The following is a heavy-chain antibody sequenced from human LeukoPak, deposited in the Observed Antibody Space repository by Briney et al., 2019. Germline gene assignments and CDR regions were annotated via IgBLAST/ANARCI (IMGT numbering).Heavy chain of an antibody. CDR1: GVTVSSNY. CDR3: ARYYYDSSGYYSDY. CDR2: IYSGGST. V-gene: IGHV3-53*01. Sequence: GGSLRLSCAASGVTVSSNYMSWVRQAPGKGLEWVSVIYSGGSTYYADSVKGRFTISRDNSKNTLYLQMNSLRAEDTAVYYCARYYYDSSGYYSDYWGQGTLVTVSS. D-gene: IGHD3-22*01. J-gene: IGHJ4*02.